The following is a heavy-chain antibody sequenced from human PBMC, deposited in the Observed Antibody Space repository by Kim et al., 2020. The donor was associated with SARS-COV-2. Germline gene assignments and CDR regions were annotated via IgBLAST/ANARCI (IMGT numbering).Heavy chain of an antibody. J-gene: IGHJ3*01. V-gene: IGHV3-30-3*01. CDR2: ISHDGNNK. Sequence: GGSLRLSCAASGFTFSTYAMHWVRQAPGKGLEWVAAISHDGNNKYFPDSVRGRLTISRDNSKNTLSLQMNSLGAEDTAVYYCARDPVHWYDATVYYYEGALVMWGQGTMDPVSP. CDR1: GFTFSTYA. CDR3: ARDPVHWYDATVYYYEGALVM. D-gene: IGHD3-22*01.